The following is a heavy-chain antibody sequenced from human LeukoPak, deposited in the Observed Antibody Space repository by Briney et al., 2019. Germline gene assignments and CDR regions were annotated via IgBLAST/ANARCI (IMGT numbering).Heavy chain of an antibody. CDR1: GYTFDDYA. J-gene: IGHJ4*02. D-gene: IGHD6-19*01. V-gene: IGHV3-9*01. CDR3: VKDASSSGWYFES. CDR2: VTWNSGSI. Sequence: GGSLRLSCAASGYTFDDYAMRWVRQVPGKGPEWVSGVTWNSGSIAYADSVKGRFTVSRDNAKNSLYLQMTSLRPEDTALYYCVKDASSSGWYFESWGQGTPVTVSS.